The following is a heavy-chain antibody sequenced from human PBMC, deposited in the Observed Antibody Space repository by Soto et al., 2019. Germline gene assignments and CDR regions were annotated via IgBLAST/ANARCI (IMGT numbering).Heavy chain of an antibody. CDR2: IYYSGST. Sequence: KPSETLSLTCTVSGGSISSYYWSWIRQPPGKGLEWIGYIYYSGSTNYNPSLKSRVTISVDTSKNQFSLKLSSVTAADTAVYYCARARAADPMYYFDYWGQGTLVTVSS. D-gene: IGHD6-13*01. J-gene: IGHJ4*02. CDR1: GGSISSYY. V-gene: IGHV4-59*01. CDR3: ARARAADPMYYFDY.